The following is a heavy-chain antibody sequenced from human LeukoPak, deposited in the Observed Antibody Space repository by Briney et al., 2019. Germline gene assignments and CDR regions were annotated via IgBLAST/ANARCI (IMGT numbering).Heavy chain of an antibody. D-gene: IGHD2-8*01. J-gene: IGHJ4*02. CDR3: ARSRGGYCTNGVCYDLGRYFDY. Sequence: PSETLSLTCAVYGGSFSGYYWSWIRQPPGKGLEWIGEINHSGSTNYNPSLKSRVTISVDMSKNQFSLKLSSVTAADTAVYYCARSRGGYCTNGVCYDLGRYFDYWGQGTLVTVSS. CDR2: INHSGST. CDR1: GGSFSGYY. V-gene: IGHV4-34*01.